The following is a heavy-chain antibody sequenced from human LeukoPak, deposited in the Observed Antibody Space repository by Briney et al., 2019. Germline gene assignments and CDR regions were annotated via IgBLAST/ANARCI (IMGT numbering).Heavy chain of an antibody. CDR3: ARDDYYDSSGYYIGLDY. Sequence: GGSLRLSCAASGFTFSDYYMSWIRQAPGKGLEWVSYISSSGNTIYYADSVKGRFTISRDNAKTSLYLQMNSLRAEDTAEYYCARDDYYDSSGYYIGLDYWGQGTLVTVSS. CDR1: GFTFSDYY. V-gene: IGHV3-11*01. CDR2: ISSSGNTI. D-gene: IGHD3-22*01. J-gene: IGHJ4*02.